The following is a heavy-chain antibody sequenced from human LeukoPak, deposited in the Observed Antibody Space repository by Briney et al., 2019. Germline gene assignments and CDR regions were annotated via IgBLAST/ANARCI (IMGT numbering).Heavy chain of an antibody. D-gene: IGHD3-22*01. CDR3: TTEWYYYDSSGYYPIF. V-gene: IGHV3-15*01. CDR1: GFPFSDVW. CDR2: IKIKADGERA. Sequence: GGSLRLSCAPSGFPFSDVWMSWVRHAPGKRLEWGGRIKIKADGERADYAALLKGRFTFSRDDSKNPLYLPMTSLEPEDTAVYYCTTEWYYYDSSGYYPIFWGQGTLVTVSS. J-gene: IGHJ4*02.